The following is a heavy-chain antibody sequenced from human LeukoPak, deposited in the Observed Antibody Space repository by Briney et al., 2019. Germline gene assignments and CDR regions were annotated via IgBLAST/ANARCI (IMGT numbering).Heavy chain of an antibody. D-gene: IGHD2/OR15-2a*01. V-gene: IGHV3-74*01. CDR1: GNYW. J-gene: IGHJ4*02. Sequence: GGSLRLSCAASGNYWMHWVRQAPGKGLVWVSHINSDGSWTSYADSVKGRFTISKDNAKNTVYLQMNKLRAEDTAVYYCVSFYETYWGRGPLVTVSS. CDR3: VSFYETY. CDR2: INSDGSWT.